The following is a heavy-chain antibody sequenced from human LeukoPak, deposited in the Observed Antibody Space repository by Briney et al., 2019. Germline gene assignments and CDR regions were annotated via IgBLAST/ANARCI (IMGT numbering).Heavy chain of an antibody. CDR2: IRSKAYGGTT. Sequence: PGGSLRLSCTASGFTFGDYAMSWVRQAPGKGLEWVGFIRSKAYGGTTEYAASVKGRFTISRDDSKSIAYLQMNSLKTEDTAVYYCTRDHGLLCSGGSCYSRASDNWGQGNLVNVSS. D-gene: IGHD2-15*01. CDR1: GFTFGDYA. V-gene: IGHV3-49*04. J-gene: IGHJ4*02. CDR3: TRDHGLLCSGGSCYSRASDN.